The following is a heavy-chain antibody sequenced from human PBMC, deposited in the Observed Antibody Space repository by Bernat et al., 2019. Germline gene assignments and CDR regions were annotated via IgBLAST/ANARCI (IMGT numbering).Heavy chain of an antibody. J-gene: IGHJ4*02. CDR3: ARDSSRMGTLFDY. CDR2: ISTSGSTI. CDR1: GFTFSSYE. V-gene: IGHV3-48*03. D-gene: IGHD6-19*01. Sequence: EVQLVESGGGLVQPGGSLRLSCAASGFTFSSYEMNWVRQAPGKGLEWVSYISTSGSTIYYADSLKGRFTISRDSAKNSLYLQMNSLRAEDTAVYYCARDSSRMGTLFDYWGQGTLVTVSS.